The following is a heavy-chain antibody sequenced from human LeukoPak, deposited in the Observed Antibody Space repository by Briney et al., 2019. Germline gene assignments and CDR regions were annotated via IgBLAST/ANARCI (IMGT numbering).Heavy chain of an antibody. CDR1: GDSVSNNNAA. CDR2: TYYRSKWHN. J-gene: IGHJ4*02. V-gene: IGHV6-1*01. Sequence: SQTLSLTCAISGDSVSNNNAAWNWIRQSPSGGLEWLGRTYYRSKWHNDYALSVKSRITINADTSKNQFSLQLNSVTPDDTAVYYCARDPWGFSFEYWGQGTLVTVSS. CDR3: ARDPWGFSFEY. D-gene: IGHD7-27*01.